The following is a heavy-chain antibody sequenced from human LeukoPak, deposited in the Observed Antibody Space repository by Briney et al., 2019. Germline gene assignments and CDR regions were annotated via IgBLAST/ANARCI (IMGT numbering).Heavy chain of an antibody. CDR2: ISSSSSYI. Sequence: GGSLRLSYAVSGFTFRDYSMHWVRQPPGKGLEWVSSISSSSSYIYYADSVKGRFTIARDNAKNSLHLQISSLRAEDTAVYYCARDEFPDCWGQGTLVTVSS. CDR1: GFTFRDYS. CDR3: ARDEFPDC. D-gene: IGHD2-21*01. V-gene: IGHV3-21*01. J-gene: IGHJ4*02.